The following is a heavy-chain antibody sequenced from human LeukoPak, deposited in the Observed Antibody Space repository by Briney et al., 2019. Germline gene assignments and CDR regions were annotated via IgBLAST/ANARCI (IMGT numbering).Heavy chain of an antibody. CDR2: IIPILGIA. D-gene: IGHD3-22*01. J-gene: IGHJ4*02. CDR1: GGTFSSNT. V-gene: IGHV1-69*04. Sequence: SVKVSCKASGGTFSSNTISWVRQAPGQGLEWMGRIIPILGIANYAQTFQGRVTFTADKSTSTAYMELSSLRSEDTAVYYCARDPKYYYDSSGLDWGQGTLVTVSS. CDR3: ARDPKYYYDSSGLD.